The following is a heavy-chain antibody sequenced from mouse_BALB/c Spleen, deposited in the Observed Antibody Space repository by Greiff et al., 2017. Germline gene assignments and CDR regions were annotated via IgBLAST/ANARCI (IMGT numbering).Heavy chain of an antibody. CDR1: GYSITSDYA. CDR2: ISYSGST. CDR3: ARNYRYDVAWFAY. J-gene: IGHJ3*01. V-gene: IGHV3-2*02. Sequence: EVKLVESGPGLVKPSQSLSLTCTVTGYSITSDYAWNWIRQFPGNKLEWMGYISYSGSTSYNPSLKSRISITRDTSKNQFFLQLNSVTTEDTATYYCARNYRYDVAWFAYWGQGTLVTVSA. D-gene: IGHD2-14*01.